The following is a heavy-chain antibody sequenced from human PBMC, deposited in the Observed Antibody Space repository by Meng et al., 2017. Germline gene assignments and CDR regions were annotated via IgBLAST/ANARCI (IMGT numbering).Heavy chain of an antibody. D-gene: IGHD6-13*01. Sequence: LVGSWGGLVKPGGSLRCSCVASVLRFTDAWMGWVRQAPGKGLEWVGRIERKSDGGTIYYAAPVKGRFTISRDDSKNTLYLQMDSLINEDTAVYFCATGAAAADHWGQGTLVTVSS. V-gene: IGHV3-15*04. J-gene: IGHJ4*02. CDR2: IERKSDGGTI. CDR1: VLRFTDAW. CDR3: ATGAAAADH.